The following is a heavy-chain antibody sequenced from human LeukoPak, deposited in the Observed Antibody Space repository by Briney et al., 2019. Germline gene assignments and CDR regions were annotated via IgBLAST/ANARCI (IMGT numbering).Heavy chain of an antibody. CDR1: GGSISSGGYS. CDR3: ARVDGGNSGWFDP. D-gene: IGHD4-23*01. J-gene: IGHJ5*02. V-gene: IGHV4-30-2*01. CDR2: IYHSGST. Sequence: PSQTLSLTCAVSGGSISSGGYSWSWIRQPPGKGLEGIGYIYHSGSTYYNPSLKSRVTISVDRSKNQFSLKLSSVTAADTAVYYCARVDGGNSGWFDPWGQGTLVTVSS.